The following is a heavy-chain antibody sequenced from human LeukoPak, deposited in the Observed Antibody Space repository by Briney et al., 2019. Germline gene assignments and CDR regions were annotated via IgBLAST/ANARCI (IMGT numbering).Heavy chain of an antibody. Sequence: PGGSLRLSCAASGFTFGDFAMHWVRQAPGKGLEWVSGISWNSGNIGYADSVKGRFTISRDNAKDSLYLQMNSLRPEDTALYYCANLHGDYRDYWGQGTQVTVSS. CDR1: GFTFGDFA. D-gene: IGHD4-17*01. CDR2: ISWNSGNI. V-gene: IGHV3-9*01. J-gene: IGHJ4*02. CDR3: ANLHGDYRDY.